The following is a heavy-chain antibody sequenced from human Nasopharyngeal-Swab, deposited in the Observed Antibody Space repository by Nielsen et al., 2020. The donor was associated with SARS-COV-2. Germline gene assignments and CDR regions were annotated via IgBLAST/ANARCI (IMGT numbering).Heavy chain of an antibody. CDR3: AALHSSSWTVYYYYGMDV. D-gene: IGHD6-13*01. V-gene: IGHV3-21*01. J-gene: IGHJ6*02. Sequence: GGSLRLSCAASGFTFSSYSMNWVRQAPGKGLEWVSSISSSSSYIYYADSVKGRFTISRDNAKNSLFLQMNSLRAEDTAVYYCAALHSSSWTVYYYYGMDVWGQGTTVTVSS. CDR2: ISSSSSYI. CDR1: GFTFSSYS.